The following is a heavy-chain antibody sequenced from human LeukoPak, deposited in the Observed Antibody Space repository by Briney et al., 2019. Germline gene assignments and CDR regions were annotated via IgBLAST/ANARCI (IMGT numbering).Heavy chain of an antibody. CDR1: GDSISSYY. Sequence: SETLSLTCTVPGDSISSYYWSWIRQPAGKGLEWIGRIYTSGSTNYNTYLMSRVTMSVDTSKNQFSLKLSSVTAADTAVYYCARRIVPAAFGYWAQGSLVTVSS. CDR2: IYTSGST. V-gene: IGHV4-4*07. J-gene: IGHJ4*02. CDR3: ARRIVPAAFGY. D-gene: IGHD2-2*01.